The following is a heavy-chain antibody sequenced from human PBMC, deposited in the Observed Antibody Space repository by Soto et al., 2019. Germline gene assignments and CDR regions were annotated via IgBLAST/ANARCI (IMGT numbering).Heavy chain of an antibody. CDR2: ISGSGGTT. D-gene: IGHD2-15*01. J-gene: IGHJ6*02. V-gene: IGHV3-23*01. CDR1: GFTFSSYA. CDR3: ARDRGYDAHDYYYNAMDV. Sequence: GGSLRLSCAASGFTFSSYAMSWVRQAAGKGLEWVSDISGSGGTTYYADSVKGRFTISRDSAKNSLYLQMNSLGVEDTAVYYCARDRGYDAHDYYYNAMDVWGQGTTVTV.